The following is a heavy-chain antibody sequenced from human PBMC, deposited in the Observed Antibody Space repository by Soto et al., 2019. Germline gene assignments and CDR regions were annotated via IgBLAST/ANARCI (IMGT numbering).Heavy chain of an antibody. D-gene: IGHD3-10*01. CDR3: ALITMVRGVIFPFDY. J-gene: IGHJ4*02. V-gene: IGHV2-26*01. CDR2: IFSNDEK. Sequence: QVTLKESGPVLVKPTETLTLTCTVSGFSLSNARMGVSWIRQPPGKALEWLAHIFSNDEKSYSTSLKSRLTISKDTSKSQVVLTMTNMDPVDTATYYCALITMVRGVIFPFDYWGQGTLVTVSS. CDR1: GFSLSNARMG.